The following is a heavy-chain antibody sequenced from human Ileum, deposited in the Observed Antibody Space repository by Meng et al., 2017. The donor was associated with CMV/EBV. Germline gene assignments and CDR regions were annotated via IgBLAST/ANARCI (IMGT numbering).Heavy chain of an antibody. D-gene: IGHD6-13*01. V-gene: IGHV3-7*01. CDR1: GFTFTNYW. CDR2: IMKDGGEK. J-gene: IGHJ4*02. Sequence: GESLKISCAASGFTFTNYWMAWVRQAPGKGLEWVANIMKDGGEKKYVGSVKGRFTISRDNAKNSLYLQMNSLRAEDTAVYYCARDSSWYTPPYYFDYWGQGTLVTVSS. CDR3: ARDSSWYTPPYYFDY.